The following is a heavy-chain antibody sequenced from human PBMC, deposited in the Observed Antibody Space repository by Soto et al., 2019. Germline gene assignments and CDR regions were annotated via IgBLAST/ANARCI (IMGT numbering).Heavy chain of an antibody. CDR1: GFIFSNYG. Sequence: GGSLRLSCAAYGFIFSNYGMSWVHQAPGKGLEWVSIIGDSGDNTYYADSVRGRFTISRDNSKNTLYLQMNSLRAEDTAVYYYAKVRTVVVVAATFNTVWLHPRCQGTLGTVSS. D-gene: IGHD2-15*01. CDR2: IGDSGDNT. CDR3: AKVRTVVVVAATFNTVWLHP. J-gene: IGHJ5*02. V-gene: IGHV3-23*01.